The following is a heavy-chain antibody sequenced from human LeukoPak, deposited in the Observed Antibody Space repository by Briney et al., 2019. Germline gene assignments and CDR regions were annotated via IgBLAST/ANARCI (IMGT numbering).Heavy chain of an antibody. J-gene: IGHJ4*02. D-gene: IGHD3-10*01. CDR2: MNPNSGNT. Sequence: ASVKVSCKASGYTFTSYDINWVRQATGQGLEWMGWMNPNSGNTGYAQKFQGRVTMTRNTSISTAYMELSSLRSEDTAVYYCARVGGAPDYYGSGSLDYWGQGTLVTVSS. V-gene: IGHV1-8*01. CDR1: GYTFTSYD. CDR3: ARVGGAPDYYGSGSLDY.